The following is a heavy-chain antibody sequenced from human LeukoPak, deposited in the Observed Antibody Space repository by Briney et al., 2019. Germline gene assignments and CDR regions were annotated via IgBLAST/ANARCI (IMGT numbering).Heavy chain of an antibody. V-gene: IGHV3-74*01. CDR1: GFTFSSYW. J-gene: IGHJ4*02. D-gene: IGHD3-22*01. Sequence: GGSLRLSCAASGFTFSSYWMHWVRQAPGKGLVWVSRINSDGSSTSYADSVKGRFTISRENSKNTVYLQMNSLRAEDTAVYYCAKGYYDSFDYWGQGTLVTVSS. CDR2: INSDGSST. CDR3: AKGYYDSFDY.